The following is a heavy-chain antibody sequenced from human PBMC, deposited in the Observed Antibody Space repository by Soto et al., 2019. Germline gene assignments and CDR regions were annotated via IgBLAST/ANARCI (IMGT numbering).Heavy chain of an antibody. Sequence: GESLKISCKGSGYSFTSYWISWVRQMPGKGLEWMGRIDPIDSYTTYSPSFQGHVTISADKSISTAYPQWSSLKASDTAMYYCARRYCSSASCPRNYYGMDVWGQGTTVTVSS. D-gene: IGHD2-2*01. CDR3: ARRYCSSASCPRNYYGMDV. V-gene: IGHV5-10-1*01. CDR1: GYSFTSYW. CDR2: IDPIDSYT. J-gene: IGHJ6*02.